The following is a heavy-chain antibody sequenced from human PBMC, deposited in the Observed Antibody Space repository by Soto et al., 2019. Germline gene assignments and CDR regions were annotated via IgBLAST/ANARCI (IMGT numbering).Heavy chain of an antibody. CDR2: INSDGSST. CDR3: ARDWHCSSTFCYFVATKNWFDP. CDR1: GFTFSSYW. Sequence: GGSLRLSCAASGFTFSSYWMHWVRQAPGKGLVWVSRINSDGSSTSYADSVKGRFTISRDNAKNTLYLQMNSLRAEDTAVYYCARDWHCSSTFCYFVATKNWFDPRGQGTPVTVSS. D-gene: IGHD2-2*01. J-gene: IGHJ5*01. V-gene: IGHV3-74*01.